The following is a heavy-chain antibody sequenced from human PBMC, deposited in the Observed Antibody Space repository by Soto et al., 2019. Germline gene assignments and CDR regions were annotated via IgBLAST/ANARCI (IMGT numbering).Heavy chain of an antibody. CDR3: AKDSGTYYYDSSGWGY. CDR2: ISGSGGST. D-gene: IGHD3-22*01. V-gene: IGHV3-23*01. J-gene: IGHJ4*02. Sequence: EVQLLESGGGLVQPGGSLRLSCAASGFTFSSYAMSWVRQAPGKGLEWVSAISGSGGSTYYADSVKGRFTISRDNSKNTLYLQMNSLRAEDTAVYYCAKDSGTYYYDSSGWGYWGQGTLVTVSS. CDR1: GFTFSSYA.